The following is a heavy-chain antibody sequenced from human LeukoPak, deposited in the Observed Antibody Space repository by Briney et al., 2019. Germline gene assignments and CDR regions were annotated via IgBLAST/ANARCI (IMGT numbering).Heavy chain of an antibody. CDR2: INHSGST. J-gene: IGHJ2*01. Sequence: PSETLSLTCAVYGGSFSGYYWSWIRQPPGKGLEWIGEINHSGSTNYNPSLKSRVTISVDTSKNQFSLKLSSVTAADTAVYYCARTPLSTVTRNWYFDLWGRGTLVTVSS. D-gene: IGHD4-17*01. CDR3: ARTPLSTVTRNWYFDL. CDR1: GGSFSGYY. V-gene: IGHV4-34*01.